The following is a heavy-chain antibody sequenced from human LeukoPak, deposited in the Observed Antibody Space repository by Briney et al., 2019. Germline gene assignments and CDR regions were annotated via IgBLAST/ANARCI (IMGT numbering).Heavy chain of an antibody. J-gene: IGHJ4*02. D-gene: IGHD6-19*01. CDR2: IWYDGSNK. CDR3: VRDQPSSGWSFDY. V-gene: IGHV3-33*01. CDR1: GFIFKTYA. Sequence: GGSLRLSCAASGFIFKTYAMHWVPQAPGKGLEWVTMIWYDGSNKYYGDPVKGRFTISRDNSKNTVYLQMNSLRVEDTAVYYCVRDQPSSGWSFDYWGQGALVTVSS.